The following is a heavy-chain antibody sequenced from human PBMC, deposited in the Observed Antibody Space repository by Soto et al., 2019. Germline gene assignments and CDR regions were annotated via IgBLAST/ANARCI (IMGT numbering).Heavy chain of an antibody. J-gene: IGHJ6*02. D-gene: IGHD5-18*01. CDR3: AREGEYSYGYVRKDYYYYGMDV. V-gene: IGHV3-21*01. CDR1: GFTFSSYS. CDR2: ISSSSSYI. Sequence: TGGSLRLSCAASGFTFSSYSMNWVRQAPGKGLEWVSSISSSSSYIYYADSVKGRFTISRDNAKNSLYLQMNSLRAEDTAVYYCAREGEYSYGYVRKDYYYYGMDVWGQGTTVTVSS.